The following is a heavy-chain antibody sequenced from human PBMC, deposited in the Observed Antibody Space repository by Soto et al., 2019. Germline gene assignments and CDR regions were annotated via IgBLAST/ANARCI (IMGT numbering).Heavy chain of an antibody. Sequence: EVQLLESGGGSVQPGGSLRLSCEASGFIFRNYAMSWVRQAPGKGLEWVSSISGSGFGTYYADSVQGRFTISRDNSTNTLFLQLSSLRAEDTALYYCAKDVDTVGLSDGSGYFDLWGQGALVTVSS. CDR2: ISGSGFGT. J-gene: IGHJ4*02. CDR1: GFIFRNYA. CDR3: AKDVDTVGLSDGSGYFDL. D-gene: IGHD3-22*01. V-gene: IGHV3-23*01.